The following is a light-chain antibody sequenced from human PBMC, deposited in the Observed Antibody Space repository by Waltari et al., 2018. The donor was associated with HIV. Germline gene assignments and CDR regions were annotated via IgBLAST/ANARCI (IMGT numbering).Light chain of an antibody. CDR2: AAS. CDR1: QSISDN. Sequence: AVQMTQSPSSLSASTGDRVTLTCRASQSISDNLVWYQQKPGTAPNLLTYAASTLQSGVPLRFNGSGSGTDFTLTISCLQSEDFATYYCQQYHTYPRTFGQGTKVEIK. J-gene: IGKJ1*01. CDR3: QQYHTYPRT. V-gene: IGKV1-8*01.